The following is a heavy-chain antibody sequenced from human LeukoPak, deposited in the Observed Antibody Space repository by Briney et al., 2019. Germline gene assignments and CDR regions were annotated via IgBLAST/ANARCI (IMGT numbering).Heavy chain of an antibody. CDR1: GFTFSSYE. CDR3: AKDLRYDFWSGSFSFDY. V-gene: IGHV3-21*04. Sequence: GGSLRLSCAASGFTFSSYEMNWVRQAPGKGLEWVSSISSSSSYIYYADSVKGRFTVSRDNAKNSLYLQMNSLRAEDTAVYYCAKDLRYDFWSGSFSFDYWGQGTLVTVSS. J-gene: IGHJ4*02. CDR2: ISSSSSYI. D-gene: IGHD3/OR15-3a*01.